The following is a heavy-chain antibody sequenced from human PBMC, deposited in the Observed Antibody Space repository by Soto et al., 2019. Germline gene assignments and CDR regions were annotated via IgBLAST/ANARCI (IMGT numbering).Heavy chain of an antibody. J-gene: IGHJ3*02. V-gene: IGHV4-30-2*01. Sequence: PSEALSLSCAVSGGSISRCGYSWSWIRQPPGKGLEWIGYIYHSGSTYYNPSLKSRVTISVDRSKNQFSLKLSSVTAADTAVYYCARGGTDDYYDSSGLDAFDIWGQGTMVT. CDR3: ARGGTDDYYDSSGLDAFDI. CDR2: IYHSGST. CDR1: GGSISRCGYS. D-gene: IGHD3-22*01.